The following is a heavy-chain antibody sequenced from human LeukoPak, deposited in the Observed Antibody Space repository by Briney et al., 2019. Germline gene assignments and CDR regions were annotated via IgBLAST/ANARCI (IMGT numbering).Heavy chain of an antibody. J-gene: IGHJ4*02. Sequence: ASVKVSCKASGYTFTSYGISWVRQAPGQRLEWMGWINAGNGNTKYSQEFQGRVTITRDTSASTAYMELSSLRSEDMAVYYCARAVAGYFDYWGQGTLVTVSS. CDR2: INAGNGNT. V-gene: IGHV1-3*03. D-gene: IGHD6-19*01. CDR3: ARAVAGYFDY. CDR1: GYTFTSYG.